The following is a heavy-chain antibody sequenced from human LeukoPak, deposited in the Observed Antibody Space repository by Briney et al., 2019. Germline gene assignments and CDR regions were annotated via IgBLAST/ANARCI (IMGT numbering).Heavy chain of an antibody. D-gene: IGHD3-22*01. J-gene: IGHJ5*02. CDR3: ARDQHYYDSSGNPA. CDR2: IGGSGTST. CDR1: GFTFSSYA. V-gene: IGHV3-23*01. Sequence: PGGSLRLSCTASGFTFSSYAMTWVRQAPGKGLEWVSAIGGSGTSTYYSDSVKGRFTISRDNAKNSMYLQMNSLRGEDTAIYYCARDQHYYDSSGNPAWGQGALVTVSS.